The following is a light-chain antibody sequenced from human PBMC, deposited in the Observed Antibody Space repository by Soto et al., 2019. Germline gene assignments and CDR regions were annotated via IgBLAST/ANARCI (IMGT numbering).Light chain of an antibody. Sequence: QSVLTQPASVSGSPGQSITISCTGTSSDVGGFNYVSWYQQHPGKAPKLMIYDVTNRPSGVSYRFPGSKSGNTASLTISWLQAEDEADYYCNSYTSSSTDVFGTGTKVTV. V-gene: IGLV2-14*03. CDR2: DVT. CDR3: NSYTSSSTDV. J-gene: IGLJ1*01. CDR1: SSDVGGFNY.